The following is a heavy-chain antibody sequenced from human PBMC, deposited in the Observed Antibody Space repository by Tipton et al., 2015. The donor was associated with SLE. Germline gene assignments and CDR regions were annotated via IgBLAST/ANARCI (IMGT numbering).Heavy chain of an antibody. CDR2: IYPNGST. D-gene: IGHD3-3*01. CDR3: AIDLGAGWSGHWYFDL. J-gene: IGHJ2*01. V-gene: IGHV4-59*01. CDR1: GGSINGYY. Sequence: TLSLTCTVSGGSINGYYLNWFRQPPGRELEWIGYIYPNGSTNYNHSLKSRVTMTVDTSKNQFSLKLSSVTTADTAVYYCAIDLGAGWSGHWYFDLWGRGTLLTVSS.